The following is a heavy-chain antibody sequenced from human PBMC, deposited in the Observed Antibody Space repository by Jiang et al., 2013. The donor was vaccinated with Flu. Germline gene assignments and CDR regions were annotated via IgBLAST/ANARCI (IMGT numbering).Heavy chain of an antibody. CDR2: IRSKAYAGTT. CDR1: GFTFGDYA. D-gene: IGHD5-18*01. J-gene: IGHJ4*02. V-gene: IGHV3-49*05. Sequence: QLLESGGGLVKPGRSLRLSCTASGFTFGDYALTWFRQVPGKGLEWVGFIRSKAYAGTTEYAASVKGRFTISRDDSKSIAYLQMNSLKTEDTAVYYCSRTRGYSYGYSDYWGQGTLVTVSS. CDR3: SRTRGYSYGYSDY.